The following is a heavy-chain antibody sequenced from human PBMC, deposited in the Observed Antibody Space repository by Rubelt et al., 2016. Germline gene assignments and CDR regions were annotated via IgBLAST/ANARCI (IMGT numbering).Heavy chain of an antibody. CDR2: ISYDGSHQ. D-gene: IGHD3-22*01. J-gene: IGHJ4*02. V-gene: IGHV3-33*06. CDR1: GLTFRNYG. CDR3: AKVRVPIVVAGTFDY. Sequence: QVQLVESGGGVVQSGKSLRLSCAASGLTFRNYGMQWVRQAPGKGLEWVAIISYDGSHQYYADSVKGRLTISRDNSKNTPYLQMNSLRVEDTAVYYCAKVRVPIVVAGTFDYWGQGTRVTVSS.